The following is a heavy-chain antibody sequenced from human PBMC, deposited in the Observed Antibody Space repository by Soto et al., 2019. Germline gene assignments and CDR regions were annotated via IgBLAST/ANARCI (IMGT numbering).Heavy chain of an antibody. Sequence: SETLSLTCTVSGGSISSGGYYWSWIRQHPGKGLEWIGYIYYSGSTYYNPSLKSRVTISVDTSKNQFSLKLSSVTAADTAVYYCARDSRYTAIPGGYGMDVWGQGTTVTVSS. V-gene: IGHV4-31*03. CDR2: IYYSGST. J-gene: IGHJ6*02. CDR3: ARDSRYTAIPGGYGMDV. CDR1: GGSISSGGYY. D-gene: IGHD5-18*01.